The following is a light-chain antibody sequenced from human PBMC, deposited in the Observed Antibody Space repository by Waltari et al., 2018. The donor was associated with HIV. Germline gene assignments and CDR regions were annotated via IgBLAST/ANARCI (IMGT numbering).Light chain of an antibody. CDR3: QQYGGSPT. CDR1: ASVSSNY. Sequence: MGSASVSSNYVAWYQRKPGQAPRLLIYGASNRATGIPDRFSGRGSGTDFTLTISRLEPEDFALFYCQQYGGSPTFGQGTKVE. J-gene: IGKJ1*01. V-gene: IGKV3-20*01. CDR2: GAS.